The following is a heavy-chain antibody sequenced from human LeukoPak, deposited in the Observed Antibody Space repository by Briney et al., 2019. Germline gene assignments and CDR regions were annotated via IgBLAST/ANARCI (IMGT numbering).Heavy chain of an antibody. CDR2: ISAYNGNT. CDR1: GYTFTSYG. D-gene: IGHD3-3*01. CDR3: ARDFDDFWSGYRINWFDP. Sequence: ASVKVSCKASGYTFTSYGISWVRQAPGQGLEWMGWISAYNGNTNYAQKLQGRVTMTTDTSTSTAYMELRSPRSDDTAVYYCARDFDDFWSGYRINWFDPWGQGTLVTVSS. V-gene: IGHV1-18*01. J-gene: IGHJ5*02.